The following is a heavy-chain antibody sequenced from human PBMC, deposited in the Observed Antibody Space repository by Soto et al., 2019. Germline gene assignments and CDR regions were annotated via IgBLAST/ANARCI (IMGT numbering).Heavy chain of an antibody. CDR2: MYYNGNI. J-gene: IGHJ5*02. Sequence: SETLSLTCNVSGGSISNYYWTWVRQSPEKGLEWIGYMYYNGNINYNPSLKSRVTIAIDTSKNQFSLTLKSVTAADTAVYYCASGGNWFDPWGQGVLVTVSS. CDR1: GGSISNYY. D-gene: IGHD3-16*01. CDR3: ASGGNWFDP. V-gene: IGHV4-59*01.